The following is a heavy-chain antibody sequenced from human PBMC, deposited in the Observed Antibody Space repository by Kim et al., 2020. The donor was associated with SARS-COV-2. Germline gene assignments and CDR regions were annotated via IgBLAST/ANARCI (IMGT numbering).Heavy chain of an antibody. D-gene: IGHD4-17*01. CDR2: MYYSGSS. J-gene: IGHJ4*02. V-gene: IGHV4-39*01. CDR3: ARHLGDYLSPMTS. Sequence: SETLSLTCTVSGGSISSSSYYRGWIRQPPGKGLEWIGNMYYSGSSYYNPSLKSRVTISVDTSKNQFSLKLSSVTAADTAVYYCARHLGDYLSPMTSWGQGTLVTVSS. CDR1: GGSISSSSYY.